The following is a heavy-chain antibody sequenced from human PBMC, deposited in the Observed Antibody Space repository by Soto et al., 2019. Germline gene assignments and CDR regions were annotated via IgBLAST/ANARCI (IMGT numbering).Heavy chain of an antibody. CDR3: ARRPDAFDI. V-gene: IGHV3-23*01. Sequence: QPGGSLRLSCAGSGSTFTDFTMTWVRQAPGKGLEWVSAISGDGLSTYYAGSVKGRFTISRDNSKTTLYLQMNSLRAEDTAVYYCARRPDAFDIWGQGTLVTVSS. D-gene: IGHD3-9*01. CDR2: ISGDGLST. J-gene: IGHJ4*02. CDR1: GSTFTDFT.